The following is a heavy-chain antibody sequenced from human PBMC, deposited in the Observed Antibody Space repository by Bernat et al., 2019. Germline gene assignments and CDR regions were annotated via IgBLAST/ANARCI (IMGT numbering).Heavy chain of an antibody. Sequence: QVQLQESGPGLVKPSETLSLTCTVSGGSVSSGSYSWSWIRQPPGKGLEWIGYIYYSGSTNYNPSLKSRVTISVDTSKNQFSLKVSSVTAADTAVYYCARDPDGGGWARFDPWGQGTLVTVSS. D-gene: IGHD6-19*01. CDR3: ARDPDGGGWARFDP. J-gene: IGHJ5*02. CDR2: IYYSGST. V-gene: IGHV4-61*01. CDR1: GGSVSSGSYS.